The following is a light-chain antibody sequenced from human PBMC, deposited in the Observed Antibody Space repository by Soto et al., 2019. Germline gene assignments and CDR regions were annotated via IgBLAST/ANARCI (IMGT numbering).Light chain of an antibody. CDR1: ENVATNY. Sequence: IVLTQSPGTLSLSPGERATLSCRASENVATNYLAWYQQKPGQAPRLLIFDASTRATDIPDRFSGSGSGTGFTLIISRLEPEDFAVYHCQQYAISPWTFGQGTKVEVK. J-gene: IGKJ1*01. CDR3: QQYAISPWT. CDR2: DAS. V-gene: IGKV3-20*01.